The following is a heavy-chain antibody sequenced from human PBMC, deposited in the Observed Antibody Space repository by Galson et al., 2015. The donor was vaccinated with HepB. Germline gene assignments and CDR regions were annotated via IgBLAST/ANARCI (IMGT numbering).Heavy chain of an antibody. Sequence: SLRLSCAVSGFTVSSNYMSWVRQAPGKGLEWDSIMYSGGNTYYADSVKGRFTISRDTSKNTVYLQMNSLRAEDTAVYYCARAPKAYYYESSGYFHPIDYWGQGTLVTVSS. CDR2: MYSGGNT. CDR3: ARAPKAYYYESSGYFHPIDY. J-gene: IGHJ4*02. CDR1: GFTVSSNY. V-gene: IGHV3-66*01. D-gene: IGHD3-22*01.